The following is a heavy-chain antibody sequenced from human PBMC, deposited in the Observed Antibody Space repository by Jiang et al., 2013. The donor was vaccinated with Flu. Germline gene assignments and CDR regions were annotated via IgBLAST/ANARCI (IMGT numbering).Heavy chain of an antibody. CDR2: INTNTGNP. CDR3: ASGEVTTFDL. Sequence: LQSGSELKKPGASVKVSCKASGYTFTTYAMNWVRQAPGQGLEWMGWINTNTGNPTYAQGFTGRFVFSLDTSVSTAYLQISSLKTDDTALYYCASGEVTTFDLWGPGTLVTVSS. D-gene: IGHD1-1*01. J-gene: IGHJ2*01. V-gene: IGHV7-4-1*02. CDR1: GYTFTTYA.